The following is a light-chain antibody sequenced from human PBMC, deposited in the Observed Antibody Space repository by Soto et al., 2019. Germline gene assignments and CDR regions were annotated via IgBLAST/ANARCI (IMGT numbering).Light chain of an antibody. CDR3: QQRSNWPPVT. CDR1: QSVSSY. CDR2: DAS. V-gene: IGKV3-11*01. J-gene: IGKJ4*01. Sequence: EIVLTQSPATLSLSPGERATLSCRASQSVSSYLAWYQQKPGQAPRLLIYDASNRATGIPARFSGSGSGTDFTHTISSLEPEDFAIYYGQQRSNWPPVTFGGGTKVEIK.